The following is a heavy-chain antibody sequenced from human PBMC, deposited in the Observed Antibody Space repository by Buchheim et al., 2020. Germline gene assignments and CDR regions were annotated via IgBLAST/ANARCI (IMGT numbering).Heavy chain of an antibody. CDR2: IHYSGTT. D-gene: IGHD3-10*01. V-gene: IGHV4-39*07. J-gene: IGHJ6*02. CDR1: GASITSNIYY. CDR3: AGGFYYGSCRYGVDV. Sequence: QLQLQESGPGLVKPSEPVFFTSTVSGASITSNIYYWRWIRQTPVTWLAWIGTIHYSGTTYNNPSLQFPLTISIDTPSHQISLRLSSVTAAGTAVYYCAGGFYYGSCRYGVDVWGQGTT.